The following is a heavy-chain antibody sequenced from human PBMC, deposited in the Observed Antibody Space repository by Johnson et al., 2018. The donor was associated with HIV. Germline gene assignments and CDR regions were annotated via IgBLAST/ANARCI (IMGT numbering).Heavy chain of an antibody. D-gene: IGHD3-10*01. CDR2: ISWNSGST. V-gene: IGHV3-9*01. J-gene: IGHJ3*02. CDR3: ARDRVWFGELYAFDI. CDR1: GFTFDDYA. Sequence: VQLVESGGGLVQPGGPLRLSCAASGFTFDDYAMHWVRQAPGKGLEWVSGISWNSGSTGYADSVKGRFTISRDNSKNTLYLQMNSLRAEDTAVYYCARDRVWFGELYAFDIWGQGTMVTVSS.